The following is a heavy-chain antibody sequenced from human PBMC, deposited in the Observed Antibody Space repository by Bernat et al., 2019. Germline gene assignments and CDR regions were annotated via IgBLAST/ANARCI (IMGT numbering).Heavy chain of an antibody. D-gene: IGHD5-12*01. V-gene: IGHV3-30-3*01. CDR1: GFTFSSYS. Sequence: QVQLVESGGGVVQPGRSLRLSCAASGFTFSSYSMHWVRQAPGKGLEWVAVISYDGSNKYYADSVKGRFTISRDNSKNTLYLQMNILRAEDTAVYYCARDRWLYYFDYWGQGTLVTVSS. CDR2: ISYDGSNK. CDR3: ARDRWLYYFDY. J-gene: IGHJ4*02.